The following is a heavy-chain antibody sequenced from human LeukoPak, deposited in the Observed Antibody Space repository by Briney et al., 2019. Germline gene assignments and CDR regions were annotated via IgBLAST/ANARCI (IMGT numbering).Heavy chain of an antibody. V-gene: IGHV4-61*02. J-gene: IGHJ4*02. Sequence: SETLSLTCTVSGDSISSGSYYWNWIRQPDGKGLGWIGRFSSSGSSTYNPSLKSRVTVSVDTSKNQLSLNLNSVTAADTAVYYCARGSTYSSGWYTGFDYWGQGTLVTVSS. CDR1: GDSISSGSYY. CDR2: FSSSGSS. D-gene: IGHD6-19*01. CDR3: ARGSTYSSGWYTGFDY.